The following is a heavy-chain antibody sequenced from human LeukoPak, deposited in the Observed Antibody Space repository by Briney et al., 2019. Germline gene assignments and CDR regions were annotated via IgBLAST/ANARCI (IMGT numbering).Heavy chain of an antibody. V-gene: IGHV3-21*01. CDR1: GFTFSSYS. Sequence: GGSLRLSCAASGFTFSSYSMNWVRQAPGKGLEWVSSISSSSSYIYYADSVKGRFTISRDNAKNSLYLQMNSLRAEDTAVYYCARDGELLEWSYYFDYWGQGTLVTVSS. D-gene: IGHD3-3*01. CDR3: ARDGELLEWSYYFDY. CDR2: ISSSSSYI. J-gene: IGHJ4*02.